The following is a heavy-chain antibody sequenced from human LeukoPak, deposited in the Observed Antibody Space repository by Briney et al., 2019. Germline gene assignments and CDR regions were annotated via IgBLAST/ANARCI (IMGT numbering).Heavy chain of an antibody. CDR2: ISDDGERK. CDR1: GFTFSNYY. V-gene: IGHV3-30*18. Sequence: PGGSLRLSCVASGFTFSNYYMHWVRQAPGKGLEWVAIISDDGERKFYADSVRGRITISRDKSKNTLFLQMNSLRADDTAVYFCAKDLSGHWCIDYWGQETLVTVSS. J-gene: IGHJ4*02. CDR3: AKDLSGHWCIDY. D-gene: IGHD4/OR15-4a*01.